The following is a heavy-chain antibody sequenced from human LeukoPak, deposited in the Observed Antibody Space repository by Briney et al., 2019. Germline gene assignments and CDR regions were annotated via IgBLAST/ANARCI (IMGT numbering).Heavy chain of an antibody. CDR2: FYPGDSDT. V-gene: IGHV5-51*01. D-gene: IGHD6-13*01. J-gene: IGHJ6*03. CDR3: ATQSSSWYVHYYYYMDV. CDR1: GYGFTSYW. Sequence: GESLKISCKASGYGFTSYWIGWVRQMPGKGLEWMGIFYPGDSDTRYSPCFQDQVTISGDKSISTAYLQWSSLKASDTAMYYCATQSSSWYVHYYYYMDVWGKGTTVTVS.